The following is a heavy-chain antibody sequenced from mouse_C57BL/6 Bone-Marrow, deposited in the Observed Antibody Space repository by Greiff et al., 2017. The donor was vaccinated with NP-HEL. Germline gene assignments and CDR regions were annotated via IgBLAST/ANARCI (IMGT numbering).Heavy chain of an antibody. V-gene: IGHV1-55*01. J-gene: IGHJ2*01. CDR2: IYPGSGST. CDR3: AKDDDD. Sequence: VQLQQSGAELVKPGASVKMSCKASGYTFTSYWITWVKQRPGQGLEWIGDIYPGSGSTTYNEKFKSKATLTVDKSSSTAYMQLSSLTSEDSAVYYCAKDDDDWGQGTTLTVSS. CDR1: GYTFTSYW.